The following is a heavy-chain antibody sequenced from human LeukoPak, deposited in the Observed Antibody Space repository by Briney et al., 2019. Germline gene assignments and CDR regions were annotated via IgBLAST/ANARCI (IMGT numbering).Heavy chain of an antibody. CDR1: GFTFSSYG. V-gene: IGHV3-23*01. D-gene: IGHD2-21*02. CDR2: ISPSGGGT. Sequence: GGSLRLSCAASGFTFSSYGMNWVRQAPGKGLVWISGISPSGGGTYYADFVKGRFTISRDDSKNTLYLQMNSLRGDDTAVYYCAREKVVVVTARYYYYYMDVWGKGTTVTISS. CDR3: AREKVVVVTARYYYYYMDV. J-gene: IGHJ6*03.